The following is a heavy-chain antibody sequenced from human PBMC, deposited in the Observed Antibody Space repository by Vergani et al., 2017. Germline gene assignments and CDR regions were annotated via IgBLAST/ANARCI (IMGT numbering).Heavy chain of an antibody. CDR1: GFTFSSYW. CDR3: AKSFSSGEYNWNDFLAGYYYMDV. D-gene: IGHD1-1*01. CDR2: INSDGSST. Sequence: EVQLVESGGGLVQPGGSLRLSCAASGFTFSSYWMHWVRQAPGKGLVWVSRINSDGSSTSYADSVKGRFTISRDNAKNTLYLQMNSLRAEDTAVYYCAKSFSSGEYNWNDFLAGYYYMDVWGKGTTVTVSS. J-gene: IGHJ6*03. V-gene: IGHV3-74*01.